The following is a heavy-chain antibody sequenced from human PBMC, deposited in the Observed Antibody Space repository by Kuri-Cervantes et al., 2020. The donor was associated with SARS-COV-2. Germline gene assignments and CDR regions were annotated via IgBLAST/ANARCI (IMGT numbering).Heavy chain of an antibody. J-gene: IGHJ3*02. CDR1: GYTFTSYD. Sequence: ASVKVSCKASGYTFTSYDINWVRQATGQGLEWMGWVDTNTFIATYAQGFTGRFVFSLDTSVSTAYLQISSLKAEDTAVYYCAREGSPYYYGFERAFDIWSQGTMVTVSS. CDR2: VDTNTFIA. V-gene: IGHV7-4-1*02. D-gene: IGHD3-10*01. CDR3: AREGSPYYYGFERAFDI.